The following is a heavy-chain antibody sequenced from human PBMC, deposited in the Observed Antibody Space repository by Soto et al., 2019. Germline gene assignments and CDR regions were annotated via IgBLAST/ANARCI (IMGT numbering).Heavy chain of an antibody. J-gene: IGHJ4*02. Sequence: ASVKVSCKASGGTFSSYAISWVRQAPGQGLEWMGGIIPIFGTANYAQKFQGRVTITADESTSTAYMELSSLRSEDTAVYYCARSPRSRDGYNFFFDYWGQGTLVTVSS. V-gene: IGHV1-69*13. CDR2: IIPIFGTA. CDR1: GGTFSSYA. D-gene: IGHD5-12*01. CDR3: ARSPRSRDGYNFFFDY.